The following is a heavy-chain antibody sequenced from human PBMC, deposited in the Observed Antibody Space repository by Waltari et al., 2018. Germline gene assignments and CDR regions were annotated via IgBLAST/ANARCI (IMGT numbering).Heavy chain of an antibody. CDR3: ARDEQRRPAPGPYYFDY. D-gene: IGHD6-19*01. V-gene: IGHV1-69*01. Sequence: QVQLVQSGAEVQTPGSSVKVSCTASGGTFSSYAISWVRQAPVQGLEWMGGIIPIFGTANYAQKFQGRVTITADESTSTAYMELSSLRSEDTAVYYCARDEQRRPAPGPYYFDYWGQGTLVTVSS. J-gene: IGHJ4*02. CDR2: IIPIFGTA. CDR1: GGTFSSYA.